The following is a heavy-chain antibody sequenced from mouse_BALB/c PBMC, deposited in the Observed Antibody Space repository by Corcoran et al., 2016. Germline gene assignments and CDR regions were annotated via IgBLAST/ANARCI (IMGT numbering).Heavy chain of an antibody. D-gene: IGHD1-1*01. CDR1: GYTFTNYG. CDR2: INTYTGEP. CDR3: ARRGYGSSYWYFDV. Sequence: QIQLVQSGPELKKPGETVKISCKASGYTFTNYGMNWVKQAPGKGLKWMGWINTYTGEPAYADDFKGRVAFSLETSASTAYLQINNLKNEDTATYFCARRGYGSSYWYFDVWGAGTTVTVSS. J-gene: IGHJ1*01. V-gene: IGHV9-3-1*01.